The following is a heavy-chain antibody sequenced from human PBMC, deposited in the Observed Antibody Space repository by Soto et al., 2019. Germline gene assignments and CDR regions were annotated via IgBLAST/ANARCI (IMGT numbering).Heavy chain of an antibody. CDR2: IWHDGSNQ. V-gene: IGHV3-33*01. CDR3: ARDYLWYIDL. Sequence: QVQLVESGGGVVQSGGSLRLSCAASGFTFGNFGIHWVRQAPGKGLEWVAFIWHDGSNQYYTDSVKGRFTISRENSRNTVSLQMNSLGGEDTAVYHCARDYLWYIDLWGRGTLVTVSS. J-gene: IGHJ2*01. CDR1: GFTFGNFG.